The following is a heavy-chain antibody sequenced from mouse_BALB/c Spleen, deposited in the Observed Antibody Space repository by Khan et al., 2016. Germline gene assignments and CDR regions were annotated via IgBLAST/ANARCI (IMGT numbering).Heavy chain of an antibody. D-gene: IGHD2-4*01. Sequence: VQLQQSGAELVKPGASVKLSCTASGFNIKDSYMPWVKQRPEQGLEWIGRIDPTNGNTKYDPKFQGEATITADTSSNTAYLPLSSLTSEDPAVSYCARWDYDSDFAYGGQGTLVTVSA. CDR3: ARWDYDSDFAY. CDR2: IDPTNGNT. J-gene: IGHJ3*01. CDR1: GFNIKDSY. V-gene: IGHV14-3*02.